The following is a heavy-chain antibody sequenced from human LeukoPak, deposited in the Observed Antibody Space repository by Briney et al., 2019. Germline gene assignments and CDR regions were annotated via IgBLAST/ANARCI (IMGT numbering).Heavy chain of an antibody. CDR1: GGTFSTYA. J-gene: IGHJ4*02. D-gene: IGHD3-22*01. CDR2: IIPIFGKA. Sequence: SVKVSCKASGGTFSTYAVSWVRQAPGQGLEWMGGIIPIFGKADYAQKFQDRVTITADESTSTAYMELSSLRSEDTALYYCARRSVAYSYDSSGYSPVYYFDYWGQGTLVTVSS. V-gene: IGHV1-69*13. CDR3: ARRSVAYSYDSSGYSPVYYFDY.